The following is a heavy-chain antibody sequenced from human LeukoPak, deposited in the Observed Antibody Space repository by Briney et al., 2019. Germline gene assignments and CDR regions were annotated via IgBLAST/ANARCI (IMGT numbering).Heavy chain of an antibody. CDR2: IKQDGSEK. Sequence: GGSLRLSCAASGFTFSSYWMSWVRQAPGKGLEWVANIKQDGSEKYYVDSVKGRFTISRDNDKNSLYLQMNSLRAEATAVYYCARERGWLTIFGVVGPGRRPMDVWGKGTTVTVSS. CDR1: GFTFSSYW. D-gene: IGHD3-3*01. V-gene: IGHV3-7*01. CDR3: ARERGWLTIFGVVGPGRRPMDV. J-gene: IGHJ6*03.